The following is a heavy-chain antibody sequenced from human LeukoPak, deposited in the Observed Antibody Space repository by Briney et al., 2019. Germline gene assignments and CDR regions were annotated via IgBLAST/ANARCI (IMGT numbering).Heavy chain of an antibody. J-gene: IGHJ3*02. Sequence: GGSLRLSCAASGFTFDDYAMHWVRQAPGKGLEWVSGISWNSGSIGYADSVKGRFTIPRDNAKNSLYLQMNSLRAEDTALYYCAKDMIAVAGRDAFDIWGQGTMVTVSS. D-gene: IGHD6-19*01. CDR2: ISWNSGSI. CDR3: AKDMIAVAGRDAFDI. CDR1: GFTFDDYA. V-gene: IGHV3-9*01.